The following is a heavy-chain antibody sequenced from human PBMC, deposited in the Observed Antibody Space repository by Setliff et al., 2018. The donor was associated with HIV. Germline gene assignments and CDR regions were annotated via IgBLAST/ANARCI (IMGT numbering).Heavy chain of an antibody. J-gene: IGHJ4*02. CDR2: IYWDDDK. D-gene: IGHD3-10*01. V-gene: IGHV2-5*02. CDR1: GFSLNTAGVG. CDR3: AHYGSVIGYFDY. Sequence: ESGPTLVNPTQTLTLTCSFSGFSLNTAGVGVAWIRQPPGKALEWLALIYWDDDKRFSPSLSSRLTITKDTSKNQVVLTMANMDPVDTATYYCAHYGSVIGYFDYWGQGTLVTVSS.